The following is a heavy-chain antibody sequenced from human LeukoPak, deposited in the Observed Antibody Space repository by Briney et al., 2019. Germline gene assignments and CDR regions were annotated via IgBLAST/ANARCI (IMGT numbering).Heavy chain of an antibody. CDR1: GFMFHDYA. D-gene: IGHD6-19*01. J-gene: IGHJ4*02. CDR3: ARESESSGWYDY. CDR2: ISGDGGST. V-gene: IGHV3-43*02. Sequence: PGGSLGLSCAAPGFMFHDYAIHWGRQAPGKGLEWVSLISGDGGSTFYADSVKGRFTISRDNSKNSLYLQMNSLRSDDTALYYCARESESSGWYDYWGQGTLVTVSS.